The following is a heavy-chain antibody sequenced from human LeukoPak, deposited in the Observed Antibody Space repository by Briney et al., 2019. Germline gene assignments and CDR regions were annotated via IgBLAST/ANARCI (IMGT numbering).Heavy chain of an antibody. J-gene: IGHJ4*02. D-gene: IGHD1-1*01. V-gene: IGHV3-21*04. Sequence: GGSLRLSCAASGFTFSSYNMNWVRQAPGKGLEWVSSISGSSSYIYYAASLKGRFSISRDNAKNSLYLQMNNLRTEDTAVYYCATYMLRDNWNVHTFDSWGQGTLVTVSS. CDR3: ATYMLRDNWNVHTFDS. CDR2: ISGSSSYI. CDR1: GFTFSSYN.